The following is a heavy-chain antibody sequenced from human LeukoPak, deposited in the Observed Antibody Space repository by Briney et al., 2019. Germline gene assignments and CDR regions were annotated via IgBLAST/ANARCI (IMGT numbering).Heavy chain of an antibody. D-gene: IGHD4-11*01. Sequence: SETLSLTCAVYGGSFSGYYWSWIRQPPGKGLEWIGEINHSGSTNYNPSLKSRVTISVDTSKNQFSLKLSSVTAAGTAVYYCARVINYRYYYGMDVWGQGTTVTVSS. CDR1: GGSFSGYY. CDR2: INHSGST. V-gene: IGHV4-34*01. J-gene: IGHJ6*02. CDR3: ARVINYRYYYGMDV.